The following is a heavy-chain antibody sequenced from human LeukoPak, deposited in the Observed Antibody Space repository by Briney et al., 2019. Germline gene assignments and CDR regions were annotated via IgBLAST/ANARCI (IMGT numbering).Heavy chain of an antibody. CDR2: MNPNSGNT. D-gene: IGHD5-24*01. CDR1: GYTFTSYD. J-gene: IGHJ4*02. Sequence: GASVTASCKASGYTFTSYDINWVRQAAGQGVEWMGWMNPNSGNTGYAQKFQGRVTMTRNTSIGTAYMELSSLRSEDTAVYYCASAMATTQFDYWGQGTLVTVSS. V-gene: IGHV1-8*01. CDR3: ASAMATTQFDY.